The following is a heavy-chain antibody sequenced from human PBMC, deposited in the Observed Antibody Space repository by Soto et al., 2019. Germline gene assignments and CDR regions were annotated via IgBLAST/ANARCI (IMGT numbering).Heavy chain of an antibody. CDR1: GFNFNIYW. J-gene: IGHJ6*02. CDR2: IDPRDSYT. CDR3: ARQDGYTSRGAMDV. Sequence: GESLKISCKGSGFNFNIYWITWVRQMPGKGLEWMGRIDPRDSYTNYNPSFQGHVSISADKFSGTAYLQWNSLEASDSAIYFCARQDGYTSRGAMDVWGQGTTVTVSS. V-gene: IGHV5-10-1*01. D-gene: IGHD6-13*01.